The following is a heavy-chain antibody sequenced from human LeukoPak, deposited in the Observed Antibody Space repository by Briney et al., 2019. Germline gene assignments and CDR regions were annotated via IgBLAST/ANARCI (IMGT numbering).Heavy chain of an antibody. CDR1: GGSISSYY. Sequence: SETLSLTCTVSGGSISSYYWGWIRQPPGKGLEWIGSIYYSGSTYYNPSLKSRVTISVDTSKNQFSLKLSSVTAADKAVYYCARSCRILDIVATIRARLGGNGFDIWGQGTMVTVSS. V-gene: IGHV4-39*07. CDR3: ARSCRILDIVATIRARLGGNGFDI. J-gene: IGHJ3*02. CDR2: IYYSGST. D-gene: IGHD5-12*01.